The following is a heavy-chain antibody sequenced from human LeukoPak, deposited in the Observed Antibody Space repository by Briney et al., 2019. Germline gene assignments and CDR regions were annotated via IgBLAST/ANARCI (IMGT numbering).Heavy chain of an antibody. CDR1: GFTFDDYA. CDR2: ISCNSGKI. D-gene: IGHD2-15*01. CDR3: AREGSVVVAASWTDNWFDP. Sequence: SGGSLRLSCAASGFTFDDYAMHWVRQAPGKGLEWVSGISCNSGKIGPADSAKGRCTITRDNAKNSMYLQMNIMRAEDMALYYCAREGSVVVAASWTDNWFDPWGQGTLVTVSS. V-gene: IGHV3-9*03. J-gene: IGHJ5*02.